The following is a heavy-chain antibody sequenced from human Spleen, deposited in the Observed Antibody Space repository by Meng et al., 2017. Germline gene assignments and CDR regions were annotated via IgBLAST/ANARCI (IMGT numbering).Heavy chain of an antibody. CDR1: GFTFRTYA. D-gene: IGHD3-3*01. CDR3: ARDNQLKYYDFWSGSVRAGFDP. Sequence: ESLKISCAASGFTFRTYALHWVRQAPGKGLEWVSSISSSSSYIYYADSVKGRFTISRDNAKNSLYLQMNSLRAEDTAVYYCARDNQLKYYDFWSGSVRAGFDPWGQGNRV. V-gene: IGHV3-21*01. CDR2: ISSSSSYI. J-gene: IGHJ5*01.